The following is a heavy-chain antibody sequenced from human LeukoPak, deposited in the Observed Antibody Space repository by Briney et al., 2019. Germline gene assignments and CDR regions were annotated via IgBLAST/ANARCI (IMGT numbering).Heavy chain of an antibody. CDR2: IYYSGST. Sequence: PSETLSLTCTVSGGSISSYYWSWIRQPPGKGLEWIGYIYYSGSTNYNPSLKSRVTISVDTSKNQFSLKLSSVTAAGTAVYYCARVDSSGWYYFDYWGQGTLVTVSS. J-gene: IGHJ4*02. CDR1: GGSISSYY. D-gene: IGHD6-19*01. CDR3: ARVDSSGWYYFDY. V-gene: IGHV4-59*01.